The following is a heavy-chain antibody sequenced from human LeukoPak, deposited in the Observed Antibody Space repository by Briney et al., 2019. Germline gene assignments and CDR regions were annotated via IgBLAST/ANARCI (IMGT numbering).Heavy chain of an antibody. Sequence: GGSLRLSCAASGFTFSSYSMGWVRQAPGKGLEWVSSLSSSSGYIYYADSVKGRFTISRDNAKNSLYLQMNTLRAEDTALYYCARDRGIAVTGPLFDYWGQGTLVTVSS. D-gene: IGHD6-19*01. J-gene: IGHJ4*02. CDR1: GFTFSSYS. CDR3: ARDRGIAVTGPLFDY. CDR2: LSSSSGYI. V-gene: IGHV3-21*01.